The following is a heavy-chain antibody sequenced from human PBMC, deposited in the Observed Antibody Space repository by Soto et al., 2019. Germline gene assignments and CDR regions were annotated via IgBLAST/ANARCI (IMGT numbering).Heavy chain of an antibody. J-gene: IGHJ6*02. CDR2: ISYDGSNK. CDR1: GFTFSSYA. D-gene: IGHD3-10*01. CDR3: ARDYGSGVLYYYGMDV. Sequence: QVQLVESGGGVVQPGRSLRFSCAASGFTFSSYAMHWVRQAPGKGLEWVAVISYDGSNKYYADSVKGRFTISRDNSKNTLYLQMNSLRAEDKAVYYCARDYGSGVLYYYGMDVWGQGTTVTVSS. V-gene: IGHV3-30-3*01.